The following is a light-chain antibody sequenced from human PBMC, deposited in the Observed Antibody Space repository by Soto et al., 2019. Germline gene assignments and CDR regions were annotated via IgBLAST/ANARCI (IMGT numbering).Light chain of an antibody. CDR2: DVS. CDR1: SSDVGVYNY. CDR3: SSYTRSSTLV. Sequence: QSAMTQPASVSGSPGQSSTISCTGTSSDVGVYNYVSWYQQHPGKAPKLMIYDVSNRPSGVSNRFSGSKSGDTASLTISGLQAEDEADYYCSSYTRSSTLVFGGGTKVTVL. V-gene: IGLV2-14*01. J-gene: IGLJ2*01.